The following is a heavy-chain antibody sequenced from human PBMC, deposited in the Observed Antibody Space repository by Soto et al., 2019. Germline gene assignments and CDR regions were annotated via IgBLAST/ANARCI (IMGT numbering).Heavy chain of an antibody. CDR2: INAGNGNT. V-gene: IGHV1-3*01. J-gene: IGHJ4*02. CDR1: GYTFTSYA. D-gene: IGHD6-13*01. Sequence: SVKVSCKASGYTFTSYAMHWVRQAPGQRLEWMGWINAGNGNTKYSQKFQGRVTITRDTSASTAYMELSSLRSEDTATYYCAHRRSSSWEFDYWGQGTLVTVSS. CDR3: AHRRSSSWEFDY.